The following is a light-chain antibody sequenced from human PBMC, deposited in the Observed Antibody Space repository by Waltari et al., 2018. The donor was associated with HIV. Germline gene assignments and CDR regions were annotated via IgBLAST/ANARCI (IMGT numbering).Light chain of an antibody. CDR1: SSYVGGYRY. J-gene: IGLJ2*01. CDR2: DVS. V-gene: IGLV2-14*01. CDR3: SSYTTNNTCV. Sequence: QSALPQPASVSGSPGQSITISCPGTSSYVGGYRYVSWYQQHPGKAPKLMSYDVSERPSGVSNRFSGSKSGNAASLTISGLQAEDEADYYCSSYTTNNTCVFGGGTKLTVL.